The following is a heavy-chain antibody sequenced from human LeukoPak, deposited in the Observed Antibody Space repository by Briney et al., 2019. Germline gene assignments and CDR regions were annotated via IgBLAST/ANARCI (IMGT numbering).Heavy chain of an antibody. CDR2: IYSSGSS. J-gene: IGHJ6*03. Sequence: SETLSLTCNVSGGSISTYHWGWVRQPPGKGLEWIGYIYSSGSSNYNPSLKSRVTIPIDTSENQFSLKLSSVTAADTAVYYCARGIKVRGGGPYYYYYYYMDVWGKGTTVTISS. V-gene: IGHV4-59*12. CDR3: ARGIKVRGGGPYYYYYYYMDV. CDR1: GGSISTYH. D-gene: IGHD3-10*01.